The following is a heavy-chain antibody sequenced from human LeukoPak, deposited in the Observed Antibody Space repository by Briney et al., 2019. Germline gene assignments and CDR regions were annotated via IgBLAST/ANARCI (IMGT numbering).Heavy chain of an antibody. V-gene: IGHV3-48*01. CDR3: ARDPTVLWFGETDY. J-gene: IGHJ4*02. D-gene: IGHD3-10*01. CDR2: ISSSSSTI. CDR1: GFTFSSYS. Sequence: GGSLRLSCAASGFTFSSYSMNWVRQAPGKGLEWVSYISSSSSTIYYADSVKGRFTISRDNAKNSLYLQVNSLRAEDTAAYYCARDPTVLWFGETDYWGQGTLVTVSS.